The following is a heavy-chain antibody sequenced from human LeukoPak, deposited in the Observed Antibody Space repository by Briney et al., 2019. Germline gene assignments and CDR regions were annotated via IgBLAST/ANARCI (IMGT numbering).Heavy chain of an antibody. CDR2: ISYDGSNK. CDR3: AQNPSDSSGTS. Sequence: GRSLRLSCAASGFTFSSYAMHWVRQAPGKGLEWVAVISYDGSNKYYADSVKGRFTISRDNSKNTLYLQMNSLRAEDTAVYYCAQNPSDSSGTSWGQGTLVTVSS. J-gene: IGHJ4*02. V-gene: IGHV3-30-3*01. CDR1: GFTFSSYA. D-gene: IGHD6-19*01.